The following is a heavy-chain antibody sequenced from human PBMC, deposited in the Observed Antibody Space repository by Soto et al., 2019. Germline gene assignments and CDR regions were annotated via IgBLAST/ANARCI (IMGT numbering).Heavy chain of an antibody. Sequence: PGESLKISCNASGYSFTIYCISWVLQMPGKGLEWMGRIDPSDSYTNVSPSFQGHVTISADKSISTAYLQWSSLKASDSAMYYCARHSYSASGFYYYGLDVWGQGTTVTVSS. CDR3: ARHSYSASGFYYYGLDV. V-gene: IGHV5-10-1*01. D-gene: IGHD3-10*01. CDR2: IDPSDSYT. CDR1: GYSFTIYC. J-gene: IGHJ6*02.